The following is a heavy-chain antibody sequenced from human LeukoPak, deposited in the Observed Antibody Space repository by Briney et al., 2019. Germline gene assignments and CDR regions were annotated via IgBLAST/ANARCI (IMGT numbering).Heavy chain of an antibody. D-gene: IGHD4-23*01. J-gene: IGHJ1*01. V-gene: IGHV1-18*01. CDR2: ISAYNGYT. Sequence: ASVKVSCKASGYTFTNYGISWVRQAPGQGLEWMGWISAYNGYTDYAQKLQFRVTLTTDTSTSTAYMGLRSLRSDDTAVYYCARDKAVTTEVTQHFQHWGQGTLVTVSS. CDR1: GYTFTNYG. CDR3: ARDKAVTTEVTQHFQH.